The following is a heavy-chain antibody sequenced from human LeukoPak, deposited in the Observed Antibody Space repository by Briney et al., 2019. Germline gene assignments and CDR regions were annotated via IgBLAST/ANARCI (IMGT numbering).Heavy chain of an antibody. Sequence: GGSLRLSCAASGFTFDDYSMTWVRQAPGKGLEWVSGINWNGGSTGYADSVKGRFTISRDNAKNSLYLQMNSLRAEDTALYYCARTGLGMYSFDSWGQGTLVTVSS. V-gene: IGHV3-20*04. CDR2: INWNGGST. D-gene: IGHD3/OR15-3a*01. J-gene: IGHJ4*02. CDR3: ARTGLGMYSFDS. CDR1: GFTFDDYS.